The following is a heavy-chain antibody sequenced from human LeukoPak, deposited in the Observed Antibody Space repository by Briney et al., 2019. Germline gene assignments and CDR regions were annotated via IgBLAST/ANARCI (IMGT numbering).Heavy chain of an antibody. CDR1: GGSFSGYY. Sequence: PSETLSLTCAVYGGSFSGYYWSWLRQPPGKGLEWIGEINHSGSTNYNPSLKSRVTISVDTSKNQFSLKLSSVTAADTAVYYCARGRVVMARYYFDYWGQGTLVTVSS. CDR2: INHSGST. V-gene: IGHV4-34*01. CDR3: ARGRVVMARYYFDY. D-gene: IGHD2-21*01. J-gene: IGHJ4*02.